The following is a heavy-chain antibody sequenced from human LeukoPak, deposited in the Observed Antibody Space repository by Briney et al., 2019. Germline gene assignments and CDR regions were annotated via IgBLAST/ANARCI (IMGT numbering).Heavy chain of an antibody. J-gene: IGHJ4*02. CDR2: IYPGDSDT. V-gene: IGHV5-51*01. CDR1: GYNFASCW. CDR3: ARTPGYSFYFDY. Sequence: GESLKISCKGSGYNFASCWIGWVRQMPGKGLEWMGIIYPGDSDTRSSPSFQGQATMSVDKSVNTAYLQWSSLKASDTAMYYCARTPGYSFYFDYWGLGTPVTVSS. D-gene: IGHD5-18*01.